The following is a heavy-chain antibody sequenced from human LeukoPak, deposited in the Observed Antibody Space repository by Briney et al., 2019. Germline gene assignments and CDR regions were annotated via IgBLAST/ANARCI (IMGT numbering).Heavy chain of an antibody. Sequence: PGGSLRLSCAASGFTFSSYAMHWVRQAPGKGLERVAVISYDGSNKYYADSVKGRFTISRDNSKNTLYLQMNSLRAEDTAVYYCAREPAYYDILTGYNYNWFDPWGQGTLVTVSS. CDR3: AREPAYYDILTGYNYNWFDP. CDR1: GFTFSSYA. CDR2: ISYDGSNK. D-gene: IGHD3-9*01. V-gene: IGHV3-30*01. J-gene: IGHJ5*02.